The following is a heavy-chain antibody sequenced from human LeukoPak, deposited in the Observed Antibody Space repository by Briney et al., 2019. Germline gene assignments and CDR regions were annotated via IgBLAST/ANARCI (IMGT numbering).Heavy chain of an antibody. D-gene: IGHD6-19*01. J-gene: IGHJ6*03. Sequence: ASVKVSCKASGYTFTCYYMHWVRQAPGQGLEWMGWINPNSGGTNYAQKFQGRVTMTRDTSISTAYMELSRLRSDDTAVYYCARDPPVAGRNYYYMDVWGKGTTVTVSS. CDR2: INPNSGGT. V-gene: IGHV1-2*02. CDR1: GYTFTCYY. CDR3: ARDPPVAGRNYYYMDV.